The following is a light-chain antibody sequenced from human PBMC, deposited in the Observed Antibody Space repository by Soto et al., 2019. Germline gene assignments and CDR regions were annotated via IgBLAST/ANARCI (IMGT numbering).Light chain of an antibody. CDR2: AAS. J-gene: IGKJ2*01. CDR3: QQYYNYPYT. Sequence: AIRMTQSPSSLSASTGDRVTITCRASQGISSYLAWYQQKPGKAPKLLIYAASTLQSGVPSRFSGSGSGTDFTLTISCLQSEDFATYYCQQYYNYPYTVGQGTKLEIK. CDR1: QGISSY. V-gene: IGKV1-8*01.